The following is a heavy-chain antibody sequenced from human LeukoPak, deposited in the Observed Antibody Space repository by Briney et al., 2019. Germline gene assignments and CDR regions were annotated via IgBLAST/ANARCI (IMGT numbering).Heavy chain of an antibody. Sequence: TGGSLRLSCAASGFTFSSYAMSWVRQAPGKGLEWVSAISGSGGSTYYADSVKGRFTISRDNSKNTLYLQMNSLRAEDTAVYYCANGRNYDIYPPFDYWGQGTLVTVSS. CDR3: ANGRNYDIYPPFDY. V-gene: IGHV3-23*01. J-gene: IGHJ4*02. CDR1: GFTFSSYA. D-gene: IGHD3-9*01. CDR2: ISGSGGST.